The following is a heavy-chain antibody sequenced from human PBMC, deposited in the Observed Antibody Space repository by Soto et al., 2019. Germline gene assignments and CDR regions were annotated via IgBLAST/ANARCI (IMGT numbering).Heavy chain of an antibody. V-gene: IGHV4-30-4*01. Sequence: QVQLQESGPGRVKPSQTLSLTCTVSGGSISSGDYYWSWIRQPPGKGLERIGYILYSGTTNYNPSLESRLTISVDTSKDQFSLKLTSVTAADTAVYYCARNGALDYWGRGTLVTVSS. D-gene: IGHD2-8*01. J-gene: IGHJ4*02. CDR1: GGSISSGDYY. CDR3: ARNGALDY. CDR2: ILYSGTT.